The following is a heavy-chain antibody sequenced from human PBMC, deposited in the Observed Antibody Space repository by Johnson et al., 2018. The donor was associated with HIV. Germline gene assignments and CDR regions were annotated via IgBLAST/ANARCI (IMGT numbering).Heavy chain of an antibody. V-gene: IGHV3-30*02. D-gene: IGHD3-10*01. CDR2: IRYDGSNK. CDR1: GFTFSSYG. CDR3: AKEQGFGELFSAVDI. Sequence: VQLVESGGGVVQPGGSLRLSCAASGFTFSSYGMHWVRQAPGKGLEWVAFIRYDGSNKSYADSVKGRFTISRDNSKNTLYLQMNSLRAEDTAVYYCAKEQGFGELFSAVDIWGQGTMVTVSS. J-gene: IGHJ3*02.